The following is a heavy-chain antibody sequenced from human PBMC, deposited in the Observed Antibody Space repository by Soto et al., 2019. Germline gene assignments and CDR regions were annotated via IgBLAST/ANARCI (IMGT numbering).Heavy chain of an antibody. CDR1: GYTCTSYA. V-gene: IGHV1-3*01. D-gene: IGHD2-15*01. CDR3: ARGPGGPDGPGDY. J-gene: IGHJ4*02. Sequence: QVQLVQSGAEVKKPGASVKVSCEASGYTCTSYAMQGVRQAAGQRLEWMGWISAGNGHTKYSHNFQGRVTITRDTSASTAYMELSSLRSEDTAVYYCARGPGGPDGPGDYWGQGTLVTVSS. CDR2: ISAGNGHT.